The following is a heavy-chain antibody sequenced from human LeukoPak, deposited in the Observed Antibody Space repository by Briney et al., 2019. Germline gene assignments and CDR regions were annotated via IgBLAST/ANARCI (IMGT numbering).Heavy chain of an antibody. J-gene: IGHJ4*02. CDR2: IRSKANSYAT. Sequence: GGSLRLSCAASGFTFSGSAMHWVRQASGKGLEWVGRIRSKANSYATAYAASVKGRFTISRDDSKNTAYLQMNSLKTEDTAVYYCTGLVAIDHYWGQGTLVTVSS. D-gene: IGHD5-12*01. V-gene: IGHV3-73*01. CDR1: GFTFSGSA. CDR3: TGLVAIDHY.